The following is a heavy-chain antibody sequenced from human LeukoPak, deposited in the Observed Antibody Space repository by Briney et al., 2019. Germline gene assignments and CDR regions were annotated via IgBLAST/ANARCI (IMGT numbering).Heavy chain of an antibody. CDR3: ARAPSYSSGWYTLDY. CDR2: INPSGGST. CDR1: GYTFTSYY. D-gene: IGHD6-19*01. J-gene: IGHJ4*02. V-gene: IGHV1-46*01. Sequence: ASVKVSCKASGYTFTSYYMHWVRQAPGQGFEWMGIINPSGGSTSYAQKFQGRVTMTRDTSTGTVYMELSSLRSEDTAVYYCARAPSYSSGWYTLDYWGQGTLVTVPS.